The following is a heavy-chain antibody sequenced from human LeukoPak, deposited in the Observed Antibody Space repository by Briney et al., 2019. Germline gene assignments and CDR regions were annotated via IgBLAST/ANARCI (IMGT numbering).Heavy chain of an antibody. V-gene: IGHV3-30-3*01. D-gene: IGHD6-13*01. CDR1: GFTFSNYA. Sequence: GGSLRLSCAASGFTFSNYAMHWVRQAPGKGLEWVAVISYDGSNKYYADSVKGRFTISRDNSENTLYLQMNSLRPEDTAVYYCAKDVPLKRPWYHDAFDIWGQGTMVTVSS. CDR2: ISYDGSNK. J-gene: IGHJ3*02. CDR3: AKDVPLKRPWYHDAFDI.